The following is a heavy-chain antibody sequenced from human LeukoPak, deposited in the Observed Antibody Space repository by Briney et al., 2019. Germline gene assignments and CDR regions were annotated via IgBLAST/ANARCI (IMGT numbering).Heavy chain of an antibody. CDR3: ARDCLRGRLARAHVGATGY. CDR2: MSASNGNT. D-gene: IGHD1-26*01. Sequence: GASVKVSCKASGYTFTSYGISWVRQAPGQGRDWMGWMSASNGNTNYAQKLQGRVTMTTDTSTSTAYMELRSLGSDDTAVYYCARDCLRGRLARAHVGATGYWGQGTLVTVSS. V-gene: IGHV1-18*01. J-gene: IGHJ4*02. CDR1: GYTFTSYG.